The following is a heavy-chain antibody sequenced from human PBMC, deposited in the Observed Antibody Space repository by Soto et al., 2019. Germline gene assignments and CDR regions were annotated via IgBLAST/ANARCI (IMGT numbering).Heavy chain of an antibody. CDR2: ISYDGSNK. CDR1: GFTFSSYA. Sequence: QVQLVESGGGVVQPGRSLRLSCAASGFTFSSYAMHWVRQAPGKGLEWVAVISYDGSNKYYADSVKGRFTISRDNSKNTLYLQMNSLRAEDTAVYYCARDWGLFGEFPYFDYWGQGTLVTVSS. V-gene: IGHV3-30-3*01. CDR3: ARDWGLFGEFPYFDY. J-gene: IGHJ4*02. D-gene: IGHD3-10*02.